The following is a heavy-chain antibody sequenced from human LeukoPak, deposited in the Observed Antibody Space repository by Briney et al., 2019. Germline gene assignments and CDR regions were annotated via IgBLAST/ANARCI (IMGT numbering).Heavy chain of an antibody. J-gene: IGHJ4*02. V-gene: IGHV1-2*02. Sequence: ASVKVSCKASGYTFTGYYMHWVRQAPGQGLEWMGWINPNSGGTNYAQKFQGRVTMTRDTSISTAYMELSRLRSDDTAVYYCAREFVVVPAAVWSYWGQGTLVTVSP. D-gene: IGHD2-2*01. CDR3: AREFVVVPAAVWSY. CDR2: INPNSGGT. CDR1: GYTFTGYY.